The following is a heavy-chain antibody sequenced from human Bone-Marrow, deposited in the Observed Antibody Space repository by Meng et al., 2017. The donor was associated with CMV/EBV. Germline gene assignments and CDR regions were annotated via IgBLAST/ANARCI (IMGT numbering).Heavy chain of an antibody. CDR2: IHYSGNI. CDR3: ARDNTQWFGELQYYYGMDV. J-gene: IGHJ6*02. Sequence: SETLSLTCTVSGGSISSYYWSWIRRPPGKGLEYIGCIHYSGNINYNPSLKSRITISVDTSKNQFSLKLGSVTAADTAVYYCARDNTQWFGELQYYYGMDVWGQGTTVTGSS. CDR1: GGSISSYY. D-gene: IGHD3-10*01. V-gene: IGHV4-59*01.